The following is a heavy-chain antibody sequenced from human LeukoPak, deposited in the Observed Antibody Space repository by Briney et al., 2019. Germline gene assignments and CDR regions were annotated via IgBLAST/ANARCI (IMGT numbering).Heavy chain of an antibody. CDR1: GGTFSSYA. D-gene: IGHD2-15*01. V-gene: IGHV1-2*06. CDR3: AKDGYCSGGSCYSRVFDP. J-gene: IGHJ5*02. Sequence: AASVKVSCKASGGTFSSYAISWVRQAPGQGLEWMGRINPNSGGTGYAQNFQGRVTMTRDTSISTAYMELSRLRSDDTAVYYCAKDGYCSGGSCYSRVFDPWGQGTLVTVSS. CDR2: INPNSGGT.